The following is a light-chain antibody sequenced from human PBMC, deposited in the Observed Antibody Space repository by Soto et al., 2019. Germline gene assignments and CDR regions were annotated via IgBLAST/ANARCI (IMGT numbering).Light chain of an antibody. CDR3: LQHNSYPPT. Sequence: IQMTQSPSSLSASVGDRVTITCRASQAIRNDLGWYQQKPGKAPNLLIFGASNLQAGVPVRFSASGSGTNFTLTISNLQPEDFASYYCLQHNSYPPTFGPGTKVDIK. J-gene: IGKJ3*01. CDR1: QAIRND. V-gene: IGKV1-17*02. CDR2: GAS.